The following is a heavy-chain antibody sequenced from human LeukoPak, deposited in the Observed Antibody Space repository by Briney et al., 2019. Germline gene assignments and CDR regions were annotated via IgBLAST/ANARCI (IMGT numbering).Heavy chain of an antibody. Sequence: SETLSLTCNVSGGSISNYYWTWIRQPPGKGLEWIGYVYHNGYTNDNPSLKSRVTISVDTSKNQFSLRLSSVTAADTALYYCARTPTAKSSLLDSWGQGTLVTVSS. J-gene: IGHJ5*01. CDR1: GGSISNYY. V-gene: IGHV4-59*01. CDR3: ARTPTAKSSLLDS. CDR2: VYHNGYT.